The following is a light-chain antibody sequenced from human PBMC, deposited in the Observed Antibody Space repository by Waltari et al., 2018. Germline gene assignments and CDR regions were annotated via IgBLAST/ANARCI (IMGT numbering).Light chain of an antibody. Sequence: EIVFTRSPPTLSLSQGERATLSCMASQTDRTFSALYQQKPGQAPRLLFFYASSRATGIPAEFRGSGSGTDLSLPVSNPEPEDFAVYYCQQRNNWPYTFGQGTRVDIK. CDR2: YAS. CDR1: QTDRTF. CDR3: QQRNNWPYT. V-gene: IGKV3-11*01. J-gene: IGKJ2*01.